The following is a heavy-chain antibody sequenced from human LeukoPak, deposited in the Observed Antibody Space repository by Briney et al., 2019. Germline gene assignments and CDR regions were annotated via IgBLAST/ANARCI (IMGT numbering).Heavy chain of an antibody. CDR1: GFVCENYA. CDR2: INWNAGSI. D-gene: IGHD4-17*01. J-gene: IGHJ3*02. CDR3: ARGMTSVTTDAFDI. V-gene: IGHV3-20*04. Sequence: PGGSLRLSCAASGFVCENYAMTWVRQAPGKGLEGVSGINWNAGSIGYADSVKGRFTISRDNAKNSLYLQMHSLRAEDTALYYCARGMTSVTTDAFDIWGQGTRVTVSS.